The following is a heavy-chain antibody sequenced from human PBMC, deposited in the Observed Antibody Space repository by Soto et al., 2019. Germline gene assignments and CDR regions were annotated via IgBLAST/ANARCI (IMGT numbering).Heavy chain of an antibody. Sequence: PSETLSLTCTVSGGSISNYYWSWIRQPPGRGLEWIGHIFYSGSTNYNPSLKSRVTISVDTSKNQFSLKLSSVTAADTAVYYCAREGVAAAGRYWGQGTLVTVSS. D-gene: IGHD6-13*01. CDR1: GGSISNYY. CDR2: IFYSGST. CDR3: AREGVAAAGRY. V-gene: IGHV4-59*12. J-gene: IGHJ4*02.